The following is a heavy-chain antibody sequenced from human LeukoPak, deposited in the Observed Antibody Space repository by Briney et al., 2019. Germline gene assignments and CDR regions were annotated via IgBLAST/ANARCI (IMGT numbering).Heavy chain of an antibody. Sequence: SETLSLTCTVSGGSISSSSYYWGWIRQPPGKGLEWIGSIYYSGSTYYNPSLKSRVTISVDTSKNQFSLKLSSVTAADTAVYYCARFRRSGWFDPWGQGTLVTVSS. CDR2: IYYSGST. CDR3: ARFRRSGWFDP. CDR1: GGSISSSSYY. D-gene: IGHD1-26*01. V-gene: IGHV4-39*01. J-gene: IGHJ5*02.